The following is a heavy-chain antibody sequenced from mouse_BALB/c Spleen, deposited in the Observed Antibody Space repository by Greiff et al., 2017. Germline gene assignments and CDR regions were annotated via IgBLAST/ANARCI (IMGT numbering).Heavy chain of an antibody. J-gene: IGHJ4*01. CDR3: TRSEVYYGSSYGAMDY. CDR1: GYTFTSYW. D-gene: IGHD1-1*01. CDR2: IYPSDSYT. Sequence: VQLQQPGAELVRPGASVKLSCKASGYTFTSYWINWVKQRPGQGLEWIGNIYPSDSYTNYNQKFKDKATLTVDKSSSTAYMQLSSPTSEDSAVYYCTRSEVYYGSSYGAMDYWGQGTSVTVSS. V-gene: IGHV1-69*02.